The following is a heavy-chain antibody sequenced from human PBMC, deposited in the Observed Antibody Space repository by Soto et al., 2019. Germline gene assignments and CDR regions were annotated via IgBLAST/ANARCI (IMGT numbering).Heavy chain of an antibody. J-gene: IGHJ5*02. Sequence: GGSLRLSCAASGFTFSSYGMHWVRQAPGKGLEWVAVIWYDGSNKYYADSVKGRFTISRDNAKNSLYLQMNSLRAEDTAVYYCAREYDILNWFDPWGQGTLVTVSS. D-gene: IGHD3-9*01. CDR2: IWYDGSNK. V-gene: IGHV3-33*01. CDR3: AREYDILNWFDP. CDR1: GFTFSSYG.